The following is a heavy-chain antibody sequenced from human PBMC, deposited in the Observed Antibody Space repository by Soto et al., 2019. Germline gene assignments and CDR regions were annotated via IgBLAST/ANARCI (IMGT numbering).Heavy chain of an antibody. CDR2: ISSSSSTI. V-gene: IGHV3-48*01. D-gene: IGHD6-19*01. Sequence: GGSLRLSCAASGFTFSSYSMNWVRQAPGKGLEWVSYISSSSSTIYYADSVKGRFTISRDNAKNSLYLQMNSLRAEDTAVYYCARGRPPTGYSSGWSPAGAFDIWGQGTMVTVSS. CDR1: GFTFSSYS. J-gene: IGHJ3*02. CDR3: ARGRPPTGYSSGWSPAGAFDI.